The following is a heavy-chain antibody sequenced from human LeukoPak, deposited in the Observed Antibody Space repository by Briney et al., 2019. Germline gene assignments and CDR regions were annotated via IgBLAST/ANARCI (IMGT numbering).Heavy chain of an antibody. V-gene: IGHV3-23*01. CDR2: INDSGGST. Sequence: GGSLRLSCAASGFTFMNYAVTWVRQAPGKGLEWVSVINDSGGSTYYADSVKGRFTISRDNAKNSLYLQMNSLRAEDTAVYYCARQQSDGYNSFDYWGQGTLVTVSS. CDR3: ARQQSDGYNSFDY. CDR1: GFTFMNYA. D-gene: IGHD5-24*01. J-gene: IGHJ4*02.